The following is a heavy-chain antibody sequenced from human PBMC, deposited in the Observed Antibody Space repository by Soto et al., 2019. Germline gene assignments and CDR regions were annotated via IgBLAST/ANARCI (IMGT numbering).Heavy chain of an antibody. CDR2: IYRDGST. J-gene: IGHJ4*02. V-gene: IGHV3-53*01. CDR1: GFIVSSNY. D-gene: IGHD3-22*01. CDR3: ARNYFDSGGGFDY. Sequence: EVQLVESGGGLIQPGGSLRLCCAASGFIVSSNYMSWVRQAPGKGLEWVSVIYRDGSTYYADSVKGRFTISRDNSKNTLYLQMNSLRAEDTAVYYCARNYFDSGGGFDYWGQGTLVTVSS.